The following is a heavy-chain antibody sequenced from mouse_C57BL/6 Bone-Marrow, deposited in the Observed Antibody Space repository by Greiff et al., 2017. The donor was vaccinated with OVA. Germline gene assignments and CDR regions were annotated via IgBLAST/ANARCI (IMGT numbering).Heavy chain of an antibody. J-gene: IGHJ2*01. CDR3: ARSRQLRPYYFDY. CDR2: IHPNSGST. V-gene: IGHV1-64*01. Sequence: QVQLQQPGAELVKPGASVKLSCKASGYTFTSYWMHWVKQRPGQGLEWIGMIHPNSGSTNYNEKFKSKATLTVDKSSSTAYMQLSSLTSEDSAVYYCARSRQLRPYYFDYGGQGTTRTVSS. CDR1: GYTFTSYW. D-gene: IGHD3-2*02.